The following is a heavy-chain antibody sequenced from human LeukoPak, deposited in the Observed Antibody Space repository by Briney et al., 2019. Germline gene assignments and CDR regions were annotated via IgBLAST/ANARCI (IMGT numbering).Heavy chain of an antibody. D-gene: IGHD5-18*01. Sequence: PGGSLGLSCAAPGFTFSNYGMHWVRQAPGKGLEWVALIRYDGSKKDYADSVKGRFTISRDNSKDTLYLQMDSLRAEDTAVYYCARSGDTERFDYWGQGTLVTVSS. CDR1: GFTFSNYG. CDR2: IRYDGSKK. CDR3: ARSGDTERFDY. V-gene: IGHV3-33*01. J-gene: IGHJ4*02.